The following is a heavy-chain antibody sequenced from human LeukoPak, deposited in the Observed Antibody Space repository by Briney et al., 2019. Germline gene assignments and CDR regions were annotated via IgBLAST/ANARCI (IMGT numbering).Heavy chain of an antibody. CDR1: GGTFSSYA. Sequence: SVKVSCKASGGTFSSYAISWVRQVPGQGLEWMGRIIPIFGTANYAQKFQGRVTITTDESTSTAYMELSSLRSEDTAVYYCARASNSCGPNALDYWGQGTLVTVSS. CDR3: ARASNSCGPNALDY. CDR2: IIPIFGTA. J-gene: IGHJ4*02. D-gene: IGHD2-2*01. V-gene: IGHV1-69*05.